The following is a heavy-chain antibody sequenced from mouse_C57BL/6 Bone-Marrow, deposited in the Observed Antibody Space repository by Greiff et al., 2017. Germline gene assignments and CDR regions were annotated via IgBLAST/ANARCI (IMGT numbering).Heavy chain of an antibody. J-gene: IGHJ2*01. CDR3: ARHGFITTVVDFDY. CDR2: ISGGGGNT. D-gene: IGHD1-1*01. CDR1: GFTFSSYT. Sequence: EVQGVESGGGLVKPGGSLKLSCAASGFTFSSYTMSWVRQTPETRLEWVATISGGGGNTYYPDSVKGRFTISRDNAKNTLYLQMSSLRSEDTALYYCARHGFITTVVDFDYWGQGTTLTVAS. V-gene: IGHV5-9*01.